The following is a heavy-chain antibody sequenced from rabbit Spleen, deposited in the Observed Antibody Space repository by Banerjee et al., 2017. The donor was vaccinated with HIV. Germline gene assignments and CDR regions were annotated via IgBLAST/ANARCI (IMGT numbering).Heavy chain of an antibody. CDR1: GFSFSDRDV. CDR3: ARDLVGVIGWNFYL. CDR2: INTATGKP. Sequence: QEQLEESGGGLVKPEGSLTLTCKASGFSFSDRDVMCWVRQAPGKGLEWIACINTATGKPVYATWAKGRFTISRTSSTTVTLRMTSLTAADTATYFCARDLVGVIGWNFYLWGQGTLVTVS. J-gene: IGHJ4*01. D-gene: IGHD1-1*01. V-gene: IGHV1S45*01.